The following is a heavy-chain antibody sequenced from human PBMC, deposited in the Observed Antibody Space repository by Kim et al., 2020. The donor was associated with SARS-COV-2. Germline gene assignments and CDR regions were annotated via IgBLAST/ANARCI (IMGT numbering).Heavy chain of an antibody. D-gene: IGHD6-13*01. CDR2: IYYSGST. Sequence: SETLSLTCTVSGGSISSYYWSWIRQPPGKGLEWIGYIYYSGSTNYNPSLKSRVTISVDTSKNQFSLKLSSVTAADTAVYYCARGDPTVAAAGTDWGQGTLVTVSS. V-gene: IGHV4-59*13. CDR1: GGSISSYY. CDR3: ARGDPTVAAAGTD. J-gene: IGHJ4*02.